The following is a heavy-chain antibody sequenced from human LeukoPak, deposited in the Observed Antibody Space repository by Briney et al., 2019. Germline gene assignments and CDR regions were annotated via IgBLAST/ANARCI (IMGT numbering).Heavy chain of an antibody. J-gene: IGHJ6*02. D-gene: IGHD3-10*01. CDR3: ARLSPYGSGNGMDV. CDR2: IYPGDSDT. V-gene: IGHV5-51*01. Sequence: GESLKISCKGSGFIFNTYRISWVRQMPGKGLEWMGIIYPGDSDTRYSPSFQGQVTISADKSISTAYLQWSSLKASDTAMYYCARLSPYGSGNGMDVWGQGTTVTVSS. CDR1: GFIFNTYR.